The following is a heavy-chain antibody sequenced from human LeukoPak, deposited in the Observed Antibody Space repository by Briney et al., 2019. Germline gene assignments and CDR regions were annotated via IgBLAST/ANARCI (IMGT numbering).Heavy chain of an antibody. CDR3: ARYSGSSLFDY. J-gene: IGHJ4*02. D-gene: IGHD1-26*01. V-gene: IGHV3-48*04. Sequence: GGSLRLSCAASGFTFSSYSMNWVRQAPGKGLEWVSYISSSSSTIYYADSVKGRFTISRDNAKNSLYLQMNSLRAEDTAVYYCARYSGSSLFDYWGQGTLVTVSS. CDR2: ISSSSSTI. CDR1: GFTFSSYS.